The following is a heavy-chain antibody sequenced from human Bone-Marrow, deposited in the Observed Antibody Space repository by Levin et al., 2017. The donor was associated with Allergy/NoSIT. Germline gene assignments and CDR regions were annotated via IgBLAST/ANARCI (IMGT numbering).Heavy chain of an antibody. D-gene: IGHD4/OR15-4a*01. CDR3: ARSPRYGAFGSYFDS. V-gene: IGHV3-64*01. Sequence: PGGSLRLSCAASGFTFGYYPMHWVRQAPGKGLEWLSGIKSQGDGTYYANSVKDRFTISRDNSKSTLFLQMGSLRAEDMAVYYCARSPRYGAFGSYFDSWGQGTLVTVSS. CDR2: IKSQGDGT. CDR1: GFTFGYYP. J-gene: IGHJ4*02.